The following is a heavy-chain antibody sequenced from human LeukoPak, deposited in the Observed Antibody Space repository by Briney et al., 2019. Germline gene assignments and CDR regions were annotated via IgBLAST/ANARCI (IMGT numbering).Heavy chain of an antibody. J-gene: IGHJ4*02. CDR1: GYTFSTYA. V-gene: IGHV3-23*01. CDR2: ISGSGETT. CDR3: GKDQGGYYDFWSGYSSEYFDY. Sequence: PGGSLRLSCAASGYTFSTYAMIWLGQAPGKGLEWVSAISGSGETTYDADSVKGRFTISRDNSKNTLYLQMNGLRAEDTAVYYCGKDQGGYYDFWSGYSSEYFDYWGQGTLVTVSS. D-gene: IGHD3-3*01.